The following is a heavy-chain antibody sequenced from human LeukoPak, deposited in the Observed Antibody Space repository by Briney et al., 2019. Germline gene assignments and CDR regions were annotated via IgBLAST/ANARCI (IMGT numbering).Heavy chain of an antibody. J-gene: IGHJ3*01. CDR2: IIPIFGTA. CDR3: ARDSGVWGSYRTSAFDV. V-gene: IGHV1-69*05. Sequence: ASVKVSCKASGGTFSSYAISWVRQAPGQGLEWMGGIIPIFGTANYAQKFQGRVTITTDESTSTAYMELSSLRSEATAVYYCARDSGVWGSYRTSAFDVWGQGTMVTVSS. D-gene: IGHD3-16*02. CDR1: GGTFSSYA.